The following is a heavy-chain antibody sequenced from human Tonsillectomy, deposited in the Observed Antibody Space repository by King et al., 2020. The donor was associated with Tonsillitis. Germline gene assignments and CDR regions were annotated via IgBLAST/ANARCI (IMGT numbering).Heavy chain of an antibody. CDR1: GGSISTYY. CDR2: IFYNGGT. CDR3: ARASTEGGNYDY. D-gene: IGHD2-15*01. V-gene: IGHV4-59*01. J-gene: IGHJ4*02. Sequence: VQLQESGPGLVKPSETLSLTCTVSGGSISTYYWSWIRQPPGKGMEWIGYIFYNGGTSYNPPLRSQVTITVDTSKNQFSLKLSSVTAADTAVYYCARASTEGGNYDYWGQGTLVTVSS.